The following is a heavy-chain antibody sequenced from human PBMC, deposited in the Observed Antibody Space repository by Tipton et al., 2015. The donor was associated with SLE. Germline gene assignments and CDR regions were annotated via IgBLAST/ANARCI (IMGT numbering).Heavy chain of an antibody. Sequence: QSGPEVKKPGASVKVSCKASGYTFTSYGISWVRQAPGQGLEWMGWISAYTGNTNYAQKLQGRVTMTTDTSTTTAYMELRSLRSDDTAVYYCARDRRYNWNDDFSYYYYSMDVWGQGTTVTVSS. CDR1: GYTFTSYG. J-gene: IGHJ6*02. CDR2: ISAYTGNT. V-gene: IGHV1-18*01. CDR3: ARDRRYNWNDDFSYYYYSMDV. D-gene: IGHD1-20*01.